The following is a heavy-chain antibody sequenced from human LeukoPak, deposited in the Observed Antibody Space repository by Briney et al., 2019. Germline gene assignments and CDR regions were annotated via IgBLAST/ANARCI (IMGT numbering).Heavy chain of an antibody. J-gene: IGHJ4*02. Sequence: PGGSLRLSCAASGFTFSSYAMSWVRQAPGKGLEWVSAISGSGGSTYYADSVKGRFTISRDNSKNTLYLQMNSLRAEDTAVYYCAKDPQEYSSSWYYFDYWGQGTLVTVSS. V-gene: IGHV3-23*01. D-gene: IGHD6-13*01. CDR1: GFTFSSYA. CDR2: ISGSGGST. CDR3: AKDPQEYSSSWYYFDY.